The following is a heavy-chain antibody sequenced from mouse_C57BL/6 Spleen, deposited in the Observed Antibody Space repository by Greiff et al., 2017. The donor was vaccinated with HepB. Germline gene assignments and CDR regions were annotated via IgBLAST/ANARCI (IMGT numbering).Heavy chain of an antibody. J-gene: IGHJ1*03. CDR2: INYDGSST. D-gene: IGHD1-1*01. CDR3: ARYYGTWYFDV. Sequence: DVMLVESEGGLVQPGSSMKLSCTASGFTFSDYYMAWVRQVPEKGLEWVANINYDGSSTYYLDSLKSRFIISRDNAKNILYLQMSSLKSEDTATYYCARYYGTWYFDVWGTGTTVTVSS. V-gene: IGHV5-16*01. CDR1: GFTFSDYY.